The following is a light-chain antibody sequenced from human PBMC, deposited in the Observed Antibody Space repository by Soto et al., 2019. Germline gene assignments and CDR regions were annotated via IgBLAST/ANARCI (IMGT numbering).Light chain of an antibody. Sequence: QSALTPPASVSGSPGQSITISFTRTNSDVGGYNYVSWYQQHPGKAPELMIYEVSHRPSGVSNRFSGSKSDNTASLTISGLQAEDEADYYCSSYTSISTLYVFGTGTKVTVL. J-gene: IGLJ1*01. CDR1: NSDVGGYNY. V-gene: IGLV2-14*01. CDR3: SSYTSISTLYV. CDR2: EVS.